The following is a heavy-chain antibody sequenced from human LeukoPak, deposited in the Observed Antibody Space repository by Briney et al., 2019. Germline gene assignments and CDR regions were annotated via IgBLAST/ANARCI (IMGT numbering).Heavy chain of an antibody. CDR2: ISWNSGSI. CDR3: AKDRDSGYDYAFDY. V-gene: IGHV3-9*01. Sequence: GGSLRLSCAASGFTFSTYWMTWVRQAPGKGLEWVSGISWNSGSIGYADSVKGRFTISRDNAKNSLYLQMNSLRAEDTALYYCAKDRDSGYDYAFDYWGQGTLVTVSS. CDR1: GFTFSTYW. D-gene: IGHD5-12*01. J-gene: IGHJ4*02.